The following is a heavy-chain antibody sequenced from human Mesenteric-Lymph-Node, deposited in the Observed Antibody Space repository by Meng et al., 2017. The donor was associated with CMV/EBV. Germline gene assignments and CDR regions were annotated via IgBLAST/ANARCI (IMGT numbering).Heavy chain of an antibody. CDR1: GGSISSGYY. J-gene: IGHJ4*02. V-gene: IGHV4-38-2*02. Sequence: SETLSLTCTVSGGSISSGYYWGWIRQPPGKGLEWIGSIYHSGSTYYNPSLKSRVTISVDTSKNQFSLKLSSVTAADTAVYYCARAWYSSSRGDYWGQGTLVTVSS. CDR2: IYHSGST. CDR3: ARAWYSSSRGDY. D-gene: IGHD6-13*01.